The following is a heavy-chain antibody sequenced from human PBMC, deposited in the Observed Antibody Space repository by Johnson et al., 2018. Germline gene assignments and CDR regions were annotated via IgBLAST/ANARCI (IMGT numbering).Heavy chain of an antibody. CDR1: GFTFDDYA. J-gene: IGHJ6*03. CDR2: ISWDGSTT. D-gene: IGHD5-18*01. CDR3: TRIADTPMAQVSYYYLDV. V-gene: IGHV3-43D*03. Sequence: VQLVESGGVVVQPGGSXRLPCAASGFTFDDYAMHWVRHAPGQGLDWVSLISWDGSTTHSADSGKALFTISSDNSKNSLYLQMNSLRAEDTALYYCTRIADTPMAQVSYYYLDVWGQGTTVTVS.